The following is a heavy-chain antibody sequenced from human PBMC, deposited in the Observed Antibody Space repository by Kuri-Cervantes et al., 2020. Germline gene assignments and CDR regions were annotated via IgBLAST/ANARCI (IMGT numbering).Heavy chain of an antibody. J-gene: IGHJ4*02. CDR1: GLSFSSYG. CDR2: IKEDGSER. V-gene: IGHV3-7*01. D-gene: IGHD1-7*01. Sequence: GESLKTSCAASGLSFSSYGMSWVRQAPGKGLEWVANIKEDGSERYYMDSVKGRFTISKDNTKNSLYLQMNSLRAEDTAVYYCARDKALWELNYFDYWGQGTLVTVSS. CDR3: ARDKALWELNYFDY.